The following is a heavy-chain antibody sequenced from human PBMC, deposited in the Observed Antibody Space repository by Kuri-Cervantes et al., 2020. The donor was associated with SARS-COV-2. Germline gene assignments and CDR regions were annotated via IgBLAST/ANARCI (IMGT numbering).Heavy chain of an antibody. CDR1: GFTFSSYW. D-gene: IGHD3-3*01. J-gene: IGHJ6*03. CDR3: ARAAGDDFWSGYYLDYYYYMDV. V-gene: IGHV3-74*01. Sequence: GGSRRLSCAPSGFTFSSYWMHWVRQAPGKGLVWVSRINSDGSSTSYADSVKGRFNISRDNAKNTLYLQMNSLRAEDTAVYYCARAAGDDFWSGYYLDYYYYMDVWGKGTTVTVSS. CDR2: INSDGSST.